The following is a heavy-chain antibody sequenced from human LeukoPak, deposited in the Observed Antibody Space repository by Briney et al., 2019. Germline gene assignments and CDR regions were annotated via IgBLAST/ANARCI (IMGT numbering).Heavy chain of an antibody. D-gene: IGHD6-6*01. CDR1: GGSISSYY. J-gene: IGHJ4*02. Sequence: SETLSLTCTVSGGSISSYYWSWIRQPPGKGLEWIGYIYYSGSTNYNPSLESRVTISVDTSKNQFSLKLSSVTAADTAVYYCARDHKYSSSSGFDYWGQGTLVTVSS. V-gene: IGHV4-59*01. CDR3: ARDHKYSSSSGFDY. CDR2: IYYSGST.